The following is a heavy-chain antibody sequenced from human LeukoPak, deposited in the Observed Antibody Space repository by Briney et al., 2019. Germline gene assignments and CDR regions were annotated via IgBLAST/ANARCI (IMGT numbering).Heavy chain of an antibody. Sequence: SQTLSVTCTVSGGSISSGSDYWSWIRQPAGKGLEWIGHIYTSGSTSYNPSLQSRVTISVDTSKHQFSLKVTSVTAADTAVYYCARAGGSVGWYGTIDSWGQGTLVTVSS. D-gene: IGHD6-19*01. CDR1: GGSISSGSDY. J-gene: IGHJ4*02. V-gene: IGHV4-61*09. CDR2: IYTSGST. CDR3: ARAGGSVGWYGTIDS.